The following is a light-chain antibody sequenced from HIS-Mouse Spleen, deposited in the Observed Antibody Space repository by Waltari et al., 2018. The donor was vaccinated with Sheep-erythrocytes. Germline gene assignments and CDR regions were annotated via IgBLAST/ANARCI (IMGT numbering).Light chain of an antibody. CDR2: KAS. J-gene: IGKJ2*01. CDR1: QSISSR. V-gene: IGKV1-5*03. Sequence: DIQMTQSPSTLSASVGARVTITCRASQSISSRLAWYQQKPGKAPKLLIYKASSLESGVPSRFSGSGSGTEFTLTISSLQPDDFATYYYQQYNSYSRTFGQGTKLEIK. CDR3: QQYNSYSRT.